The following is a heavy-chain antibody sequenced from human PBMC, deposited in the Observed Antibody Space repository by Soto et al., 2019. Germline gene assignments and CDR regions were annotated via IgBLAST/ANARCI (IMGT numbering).Heavy chain of an antibody. CDR1: GYAYNGYS. Sequence: SAKVTSKDSGYAYNGYSVHWAREANGQGLEWMGWINPETGGTSYAQKFQGRVTLSRDTSINTAYLELSSLRFDDAAVYFCARGRFQVISDGMDVWGQGTTVTVSS. CDR2: INPETGGT. CDR3: ARGRFQVISDGMDV. J-gene: IGHJ6*02. V-gene: IGHV1-2*02. D-gene: IGHD2-21*01.